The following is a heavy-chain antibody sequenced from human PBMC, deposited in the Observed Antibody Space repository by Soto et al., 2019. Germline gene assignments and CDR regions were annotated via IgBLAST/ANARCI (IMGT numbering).Heavy chain of an antibody. Sequence: QVQLVQSGAEVKKPGSSVKVSCKASGGTFRSYSIIWVRQAPGQGLEWMGGVIPIFDITNYAQKFQGRVTITADESTSTAEMEQSTLESDDTAVYYGARTAEGGYSANHHYYYALDVWAKGTTVTVTS. CDR2: VIPIFDIT. CDR1: GGTFRSYS. J-gene: IGHJ6*04. D-gene: IGHD3-22*01. V-gene: IGHV1-69*01. CDR3: ARTAEGGYSANHHYYYALDV.